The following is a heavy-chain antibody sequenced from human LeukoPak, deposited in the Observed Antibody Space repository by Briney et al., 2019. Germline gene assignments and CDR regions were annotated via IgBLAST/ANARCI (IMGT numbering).Heavy chain of an antibody. V-gene: IGHV1-58*01. Sequence: GASVKVSCKASGFTFTSSAVQWVRQARGQRLEWIGWIVVGSGNTNYAQKFQERVTITRDMSASTAYMELSSLRSEDTAVYYCAAVLTPYYYYYGMDVWGQGTTVTVSS. CDR1: GFTFTSSA. D-gene: IGHD2-15*01. J-gene: IGHJ6*02. CDR2: IVVGSGNT. CDR3: AAVLTPYYYYYGMDV.